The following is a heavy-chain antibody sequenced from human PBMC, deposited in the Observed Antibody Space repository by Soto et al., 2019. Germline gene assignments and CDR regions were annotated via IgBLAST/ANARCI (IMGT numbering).Heavy chain of an antibody. CDR3: ARDDTSSTSTWTNNHDALDI. Sequence: QVQLVQSGAEVKKPGASVKVSCKASGYTFTGYYMHWVRQAPGQGLEWMGWINPNSGGTNYAQKFQGWVTMTMDTSISTAYMELSRLTSDDTAVYYCARDDTSSTSTWTNNHDALDIWGQGTMVTVSS. CDR2: INPNSGGT. CDR1: GYTFTGYY. V-gene: IGHV1-2*04. J-gene: IGHJ3*02. D-gene: IGHD2-2*01.